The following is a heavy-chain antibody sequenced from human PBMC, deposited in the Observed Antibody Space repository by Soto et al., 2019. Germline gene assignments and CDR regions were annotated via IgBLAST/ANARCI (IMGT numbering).Heavy chain of an antibody. D-gene: IGHD4-17*01. CDR3: AKRQYSGDYEENDAFDI. Sequence: QVQLVESGGGVVQPGRSLTLSCAASGFSFSSFGIHWVRQAPIKGLEWVTFISFDGSFKYYADSVKGRFTISRDNSKNTVYLQMNSLRAEDTAVYLRAKRQYSGDYEENDAFDIWGRGTMVTVSS. V-gene: IGHV3-30*18. CDR1: GFSFSSFG. J-gene: IGHJ3*02. CDR2: ISFDGSFK.